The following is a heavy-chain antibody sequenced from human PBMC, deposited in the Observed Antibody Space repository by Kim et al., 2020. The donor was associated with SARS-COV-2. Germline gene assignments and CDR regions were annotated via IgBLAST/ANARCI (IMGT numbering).Heavy chain of an antibody. CDR3: ARSYFDWKWGEFDP. Sequence: NPSLQSRVTLSIDTSKNQFSLKLSSVTAADTAVYYCARSYFDWKWGEFDPWGQGTLVTVSS. D-gene: IGHD3-9*01. J-gene: IGHJ5*02. V-gene: IGHV4-31*02.